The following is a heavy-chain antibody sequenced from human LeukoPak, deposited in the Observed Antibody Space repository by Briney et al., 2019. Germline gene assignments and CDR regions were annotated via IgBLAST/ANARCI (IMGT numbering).Heavy chain of an antibody. Sequence: PSETLSLTCSVSGDSISTYYWSWIRQPAGKGLEWIGLISSSGSTNYNPSLTSRVTMSVDTSKNQFSLKLTSVTAADTAVYYCATDYGDYVGVSHIWGQGTMVTVSS. CDR3: ATDYGDYVGVSHI. J-gene: IGHJ3*02. CDR2: ISSSGST. D-gene: IGHD4-17*01. CDR1: GDSISTYY. V-gene: IGHV4-4*07.